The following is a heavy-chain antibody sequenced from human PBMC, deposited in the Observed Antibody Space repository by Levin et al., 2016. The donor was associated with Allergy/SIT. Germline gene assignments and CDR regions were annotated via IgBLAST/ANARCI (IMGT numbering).Heavy chain of an antibody. V-gene: IGHV5-10-1*01. D-gene: IGHD6-13*01. Sequence: GESLKISCKGAGYSFISYWISWVRQMPGKGLEWMGRIDPSDSYSNYSPSFQGHVTISADKSISTAYLQWSSLKASDTAMYYCARPGYGDAFDIWGQGTMVTVSS. J-gene: IGHJ3*02. CDR2: IDPSDSYS. CDR1: GYSFISYW. CDR3: ARPGYGDAFDI.